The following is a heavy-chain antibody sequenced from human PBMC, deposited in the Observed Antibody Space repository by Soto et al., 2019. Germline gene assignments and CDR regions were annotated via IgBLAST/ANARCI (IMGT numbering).Heavy chain of an antibody. V-gene: IGHV1-2*04. CDR3: AREGQLELRDYYYGMDV. Sequence: ASVKVSCKASGYTFTGYYIHWVRQAPGQGLEWMGWINPNSGGTKFAQNFQGWVTMTRDTSISTAYMELRRLRSDDTAVYYCAREGQLELRDYYYGMDVWGQGTTVTVAS. D-gene: IGHD1-1*01. CDR2: INPNSGGT. CDR1: GYTFTGYY. J-gene: IGHJ6*02.